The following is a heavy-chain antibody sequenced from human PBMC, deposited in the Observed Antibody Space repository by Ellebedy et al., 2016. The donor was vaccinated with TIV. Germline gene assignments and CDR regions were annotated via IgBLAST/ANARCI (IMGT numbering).Heavy chain of an antibody. D-gene: IGHD3-3*01. Sequence: ASVKVSCXASGHTFTAYGIHWVRQAPGQRLEGMGWINTGNGNTKYSQTFQGRVTITRDTSATTAYMELSSLMSEDTAVYYCATREWQDPMDVWGQGTTVTVSS. V-gene: IGHV1-3*04. CDR1: GHTFTAYG. J-gene: IGHJ6*02. CDR2: INTGNGNT. CDR3: ATREWQDPMDV.